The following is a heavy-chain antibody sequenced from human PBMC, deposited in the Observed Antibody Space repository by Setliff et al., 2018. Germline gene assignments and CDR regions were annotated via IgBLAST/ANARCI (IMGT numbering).Heavy chain of an antibody. Sequence: ASVKVSCKASGYTFTSYGFSWVRQAPGQRLEWMGWINAGNGNTKYSQKFQGRVTITRDTSASTAYMELSSLRSEDTAVYYCARGGIAVAGTPDWGQGTLVTVSS. J-gene: IGHJ4*02. D-gene: IGHD6-19*01. CDR3: ARGGIAVAGTPD. CDR2: INAGNGNT. CDR1: GYTFTSYG. V-gene: IGHV1-3*01.